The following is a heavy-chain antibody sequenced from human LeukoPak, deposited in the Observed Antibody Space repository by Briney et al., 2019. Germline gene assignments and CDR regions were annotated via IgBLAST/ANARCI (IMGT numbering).Heavy chain of an antibody. CDR3: ARRRRGDYVWGRVNYFDY. J-gene: IGHJ4*02. CDR1: GGSFSGYY. V-gene: IGHV4-34*01. D-gene: IGHD3-16*01. CDR2: INHSGST. Sequence: SETLSLTCAVYGGSFSGYYWSCIRQPPGKGLEWIGEINHSGSTNYNPSLKSRVTISVDTSKNQFSLKLSSVTAADTAVYYCARRRRGDYVWGRVNYFDYWGQGTLVTVSS.